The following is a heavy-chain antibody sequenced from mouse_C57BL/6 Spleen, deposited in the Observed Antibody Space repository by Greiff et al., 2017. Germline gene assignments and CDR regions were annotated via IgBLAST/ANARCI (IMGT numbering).Heavy chain of an antibody. CDR1: GYAFSSSW. V-gene: IGHV1-82*01. CDR3: ARWEYGSSYDGFAY. CDR2: IYPGDGDT. Sequence: QVQLQQSGPELVKPGASVKISCKASGYAFSSSWMNWVKQRPGKGLEWIGRIYPGDGDTNYNGKFKGKATLTADKSSSTAYMQLSSLTSEDSAVFYCARWEYGSSYDGFAYWGQGTLVTVSA. J-gene: IGHJ3*01. D-gene: IGHD1-1*01.